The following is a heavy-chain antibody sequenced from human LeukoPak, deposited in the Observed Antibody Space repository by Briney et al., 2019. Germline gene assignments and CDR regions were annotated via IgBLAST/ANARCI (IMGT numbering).Heavy chain of an antibody. CDR2: IYYSGST. J-gene: IGHJ4*02. Sequence: SETLSLTCTVSGGSINSNSYYWTWIRQPPGKGLEWIGYIYYSGSTSYNPSLKSRVTISVDMSKNQFSLKLRSVTAADTAVYYCAGGDGDYVGAFDYWGQGTLVTVSS. CDR3: AGGDGDYVGAFDY. D-gene: IGHD4-17*01. CDR1: GGSINSNSYY. V-gene: IGHV4-61*01.